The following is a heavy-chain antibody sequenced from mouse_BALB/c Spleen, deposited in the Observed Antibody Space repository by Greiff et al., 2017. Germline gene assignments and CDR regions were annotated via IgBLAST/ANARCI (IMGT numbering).Heavy chain of an antibody. D-gene: IGHD2-4*01. CDR3: AIYYDDDDWFAY. CDR2: IWGYGST. V-gene: IGHV2-3*01. CDR1: GFSFTSYG. Sequence: QVQLMESGPGLVAPSQSLSISCTVSGFSFTSYGVSWVRQPPGKGLEWLGVIWGYGSTNNYSALISRLSISKDNSKSQVYLKLNSLQTDDTATYYCAIYYDDDDWFAYWGQGSLVTVSA. J-gene: IGHJ3*01.